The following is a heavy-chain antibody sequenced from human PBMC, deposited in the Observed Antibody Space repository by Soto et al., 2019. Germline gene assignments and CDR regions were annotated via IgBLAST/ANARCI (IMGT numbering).Heavy chain of an antibody. CDR3: ARAGYCSSTSCFDAFDI. J-gene: IGHJ3*02. Sequence: PSETLSLTCTVSGGSISSYYWSWIRQPPGKGLEWIGYIYYSGSTNYNPSLKSRVTISVDTSKNQFSLKLSSVTAADTAVYYCARAGYCSSTSCFDAFDIWGQGTMVT. D-gene: IGHD2-2*01. CDR1: GGSISSYY. V-gene: IGHV4-59*01. CDR2: IYYSGST.